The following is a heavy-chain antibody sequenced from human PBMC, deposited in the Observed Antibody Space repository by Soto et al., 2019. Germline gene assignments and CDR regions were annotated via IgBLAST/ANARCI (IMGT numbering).Heavy chain of an antibody. CDR2: MNPNSGNT. J-gene: IGHJ4*02. D-gene: IGHD2-15*01. CDR1: GYTFTSYD. V-gene: IGHV1-8*01. Sequence: ASVKVSCKASGYTFTSYDINGVLQSTGQGLEWMGWMNPNSGNTGYAQKFQGRVTMTRNTSISTAYMELSSLRSEDTAVYYCARGYCSGGSCLDYWGQGTLVTVSS. CDR3: ARGYCSGGSCLDY.